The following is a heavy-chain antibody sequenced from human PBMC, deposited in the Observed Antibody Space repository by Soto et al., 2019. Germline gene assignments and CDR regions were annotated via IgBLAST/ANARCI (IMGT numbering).Heavy chain of an antibody. Sequence: SETLSLTCTVSGGSISSYYWSWIRQPPGKGLEWIGYIYFRGNTYYNPSLQTRVTISLDKSKSQFSLKLNSVTAADSAVYFCARLEGLATISYYFDFWGQGALVTVSS. CDR1: GGSISSYY. CDR2: IYFRGNT. D-gene: IGHD1-1*01. J-gene: IGHJ4*02. V-gene: IGHV4-59*04. CDR3: ARLEGLATISYYFDF.